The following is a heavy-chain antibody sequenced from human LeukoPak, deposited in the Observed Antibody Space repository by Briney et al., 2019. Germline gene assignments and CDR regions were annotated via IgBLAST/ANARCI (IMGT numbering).Heavy chain of an antibody. J-gene: IGHJ3*02. CDR3: ARHRIRYFGFDAFDI. CDR1: GFTFSSYW. V-gene: IGHV3-7*01. Sequence: PGGSLRLSCAASGFTFSSYWMSWVRQAPGKGLEWVANIMQDGSEKYYVDSVKGRFTISRDNAKNSLYLQMNSLRAEDTAVYYCARHRIRYFGFDAFDIWGQGTMVTVSS. D-gene: IGHD3-9*01. CDR2: IMQDGSEK.